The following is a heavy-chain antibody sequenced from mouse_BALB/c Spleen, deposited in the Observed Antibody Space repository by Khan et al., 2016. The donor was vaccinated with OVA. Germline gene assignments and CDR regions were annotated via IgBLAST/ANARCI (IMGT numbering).Heavy chain of an antibody. J-gene: IGHJ4*01. D-gene: IGHD2-10*01. CDR1: GYTFKNYG. CDR3: AYPPYFSYVMVY. V-gene: IGHV9-3-1*01. CDR2: INTNTGEP. Sequence: QIQLEQSGPELKKPGETVKISCKASGYTFKNYGLNWVKQAPGKGLQWMGWINTNTGEPTYAVDFKGRFAFTLETSASTAYLQINNLKNEDTAEYVCAYPPYFSYVMVYWGQGTSVTVSS.